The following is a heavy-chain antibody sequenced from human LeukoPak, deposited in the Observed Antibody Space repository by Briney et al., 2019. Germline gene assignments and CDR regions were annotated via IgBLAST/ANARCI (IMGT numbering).Heavy chain of an antibody. J-gene: IGHJ4*02. CDR2: ISGSGGST. D-gene: IGHD2-21*01. V-gene: IGHV3-23*01. CDR3: AKDLGHILKYYFDY. CDR1: GFTFSSYA. Sequence: AGGSLRLSCAASGFTFSSYAMSWVRQAPGKGLEWVSAISGSGGSTYYADSVKGRFTISRDNSKNTLYLQMNSLRAEDTAVYYCAKDLGHILKYYFDYWGQGTLVTVSS.